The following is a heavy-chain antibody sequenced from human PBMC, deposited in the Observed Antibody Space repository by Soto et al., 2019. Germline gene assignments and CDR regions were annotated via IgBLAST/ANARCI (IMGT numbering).Heavy chain of an antibody. V-gene: IGHV4-31*03. J-gene: IGHJ4*02. CDR3: ARDHGILTGPLDY. CDR2: IYYSGST. D-gene: IGHD3-9*01. CDR1: GGSMSSGGYY. Sequence: SETLSLSCPFSGGSMSSGGYYLSWIRQHPGKGLEWIGYIYYSGSTYYNPSLKSRVTISVDTSKNQFSLKLSSVTAADTAVYYCARDHGILTGPLDYWGQGTLVTVSS.